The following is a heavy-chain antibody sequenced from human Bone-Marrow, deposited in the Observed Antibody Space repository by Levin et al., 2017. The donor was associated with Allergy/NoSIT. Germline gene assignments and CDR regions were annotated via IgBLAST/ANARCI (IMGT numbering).Heavy chain of an antibody. V-gene: IGHV4-61*02. CDR3: ARTNYHDYDETIDF. D-gene: IGHD4-17*01. Sequence: SETLSLTCTVSGGSISSGGYYWSWIRQPAGKGLEWIGRIYTSGSTNYNPSLKTRVTISVDASKNQFSLKLMSVTAADTAVYYCARTNYHDYDETIDFWGQGTLVTVSS. CDR2: IYTSGST. J-gene: IGHJ4*02. CDR1: GGSISSGGYY.